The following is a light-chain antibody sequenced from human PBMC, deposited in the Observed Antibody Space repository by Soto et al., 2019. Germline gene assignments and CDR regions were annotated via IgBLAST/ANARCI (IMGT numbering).Light chain of an antibody. V-gene: IGLV1-40*01. J-gene: IGLJ1*01. CDR2: GNI. CDR3: QSYDSSLSAV. Sequence: QSVLTQPPSVSGAPGQRVTISCTGSSSNIGAGYDVHWYQQLPGTAPKLLMYGNINRPSGVPDRFSGSKSGTSASLAITGLQAEDEADYYCQSYDSSLSAVFGTGTRSPS. CDR1: SSNIGAGYD.